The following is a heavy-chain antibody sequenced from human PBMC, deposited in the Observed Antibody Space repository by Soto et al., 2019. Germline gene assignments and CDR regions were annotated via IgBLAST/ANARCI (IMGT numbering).Heavy chain of an antibody. D-gene: IGHD1-26*01. CDR2: IYHTGAA. Sequence: QVQLQESGPGLVKPSQTLSVTCTVSGGSLSSDNFFWSWVRQHPETGLEWVGYIYHTGAAYYNPSLKSRPTISPDTSKNRFSRSLISVTAADTAVYYCAREVISPATSDAFDIWGQGTMVTVSS. V-gene: IGHV4-31*03. CDR1: GGSLSSDNFF. J-gene: IGHJ3*02. CDR3: AREVISPATSDAFDI.